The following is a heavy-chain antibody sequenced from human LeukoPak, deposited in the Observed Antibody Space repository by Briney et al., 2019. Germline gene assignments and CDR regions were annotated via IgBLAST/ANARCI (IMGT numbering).Heavy chain of an antibody. CDR3: AKDIGGGGSYWDYFDY. Sequence: GGSLRLSCAASGFTFSSYAMSWVRQAPGKGLEWVSGISWNSGSIGYADSVKGRFTISRDNAKNSLYLQMNSLRAEDTALYYCAKDIGGGGSYWDYFDYWGQGALVTVSS. J-gene: IGHJ4*02. V-gene: IGHV3-9*01. CDR2: ISWNSGSI. D-gene: IGHD1-26*01. CDR1: GFTFSSYA.